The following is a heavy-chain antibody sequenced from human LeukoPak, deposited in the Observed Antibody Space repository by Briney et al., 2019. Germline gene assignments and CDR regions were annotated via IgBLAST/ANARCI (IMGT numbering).Heavy chain of an antibody. Sequence: ASVKVSCKASGYTFTGYYMHRVRQAPGQGLEWMGWINPNSGGTNYAQKFQGRVTMTRDTSISTAYMELSRLRSDDTAVYYCARAPPPHIKWDYWGQGTLVTVSS. CDR1: GYTFTGYY. CDR3: ARAPPPHIKWDY. D-gene: IGHD2-21*01. CDR2: INPNSGGT. V-gene: IGHV1-2*02. J-gene: IGHJ4*02.